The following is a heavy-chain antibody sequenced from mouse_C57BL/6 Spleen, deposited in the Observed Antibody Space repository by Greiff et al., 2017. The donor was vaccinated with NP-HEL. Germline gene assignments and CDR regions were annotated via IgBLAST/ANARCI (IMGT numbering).Heavy chain of an antibody. CDR2: ISSGGDYI. J-gene: IGHJ2*01. Sequence: EVQRVESGAGLVKPGGSLKLSCAASGFTFSSYAMSWVRQTPEKRLEWVAYISSGGDYIYYADTVKGRFTISRDNARNTLYLQMSSLKSEDTAMYYCTRGGGDDGVYDLDYWGQGTTLTVSS. CDR3: TRGGGDDGVYDLDY. V-gene: IGHV5-9-1*02. D-gene: IGHD1-1*02. CDR1: GFTFSSYA.